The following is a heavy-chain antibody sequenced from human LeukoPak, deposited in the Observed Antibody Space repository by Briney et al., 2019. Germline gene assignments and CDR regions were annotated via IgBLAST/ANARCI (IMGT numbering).Heavy chain of an antibody. J-gene: IGHJ4*02. CDR3: AKGADFWSGYYKGSFDY. Sequence: GGSLRLSCAASGFTFSSYAMSWVRQAPGKGLEWVSAISGSGGSTYYADSVKGRFTISRDNSKNTLYLQMNSLRAEDTAVYYCAKGADFWSGYYKGSFDYWGQGTLVTVSS. D-gene: IGHD3-3*01. CDR2: ISGSGGST. CDR1: GFTFSSYA. V-gene: IGHV3-23*01.